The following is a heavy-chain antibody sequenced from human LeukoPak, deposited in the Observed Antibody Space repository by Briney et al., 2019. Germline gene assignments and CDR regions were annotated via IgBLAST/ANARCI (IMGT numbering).Heavy chain of an antibody. V-gene: IGHV4-30-4*08. Sequence: PSETLSLTCTVSGGSISSGDYYWSWIRQPPGKGLEWIGYIYYSGSTYYNPSLKSRLTISVDTSKNQFSLKLNSVTAADTAVYYCAREDYGDHAFGFDSWGQGTLVTVSS. CDR3: AREDYGDHAFGFDS. J-gene: IGHJ4*02. CDR2: IYYSGST. CDR1: GGSISSGDYY. D-gene: IGHD4-17*01.